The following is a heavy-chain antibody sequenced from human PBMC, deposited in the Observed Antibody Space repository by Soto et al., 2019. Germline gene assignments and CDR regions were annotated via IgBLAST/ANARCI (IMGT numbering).Heavy chain of an antibody. CDR3: ARGASEEMAFDN. CDR2: IYYSGST. V-gene: IGHV4-61*01. CDR1: GDSVSSTNHY. J-gene: IGHJ4*02. Sequence: SETLSLTCSVSGDSVSSTNHYWTWIRQPPGKGLEWIGCIYYSGSTSYSSSLKSRVTISLDTSKNQFSLKLNSLTAADTAVYYCARGASEEMAFDNWGQGILVTVSS.